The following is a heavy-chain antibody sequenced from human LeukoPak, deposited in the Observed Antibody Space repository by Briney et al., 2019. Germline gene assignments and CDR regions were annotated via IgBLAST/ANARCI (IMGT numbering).Heavy chain of an antibody. CDR1: GFTFSSYS. CDR3: ARGRGYYYDSSGYREFDY. V-gene: IGHV3-21*01. CDR2: ISSSSSYI. J-gene: IGHJ4*02. Sequence: GGSLRLSCAASGFTFSSYSMNWVRQAPGKGLEWVSSISSSSSYIYYADSVKGRFTISRDNAKNSLYLQMNSLRAEDTAVYYCARGRGYYYDSSGYREFDYWGQGTLVTVSS. D-gene: IGHD3-22*01.